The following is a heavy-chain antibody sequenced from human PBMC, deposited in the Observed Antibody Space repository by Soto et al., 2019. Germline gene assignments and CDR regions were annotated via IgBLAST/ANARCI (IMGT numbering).Heavy chain of an antibody. J-gene: IGHJ3*02. CDR3: ARVQDPYCGGDCRDAFDI. CDR1: GFTFSDHY. V-gene: IGHV3-72*01. D-gene: IGHD2-21*02. Sequence: PGGSLRLSCAASGFTFSDHYMDWVRQAPGKGLEWVGRTRNKANSYTTEYAASVKGRFTISRDDSKNSLYLQMNSLKTEDTAVYYCARVQDPYCGGDCRDAFDIWGQGTMVTVSS. CDR2: TRNKANSYTT.